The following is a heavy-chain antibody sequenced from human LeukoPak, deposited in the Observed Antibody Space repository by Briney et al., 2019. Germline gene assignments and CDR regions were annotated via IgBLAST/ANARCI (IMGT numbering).Heavy chain of an antibody. J-gene: IGHJ4*02. D-gene: IGHD3-10*01. CDR1: GFTLSSYS. V-gene: IGHV3-21*01. CDR3: ARAGITMVRGVKSYYFDY. Sequence: GGSLRLSCAASGFTLSSYSMNWVRQAPGKGLEWVSSISSSSSYIYYADSVKGRFTISRDNAKNSLYLQMNSLRAEDTAVYYCARAGITMVRGVKSYYFDYWGQGTLVTVSS. CDR2: ISSSSSYI.